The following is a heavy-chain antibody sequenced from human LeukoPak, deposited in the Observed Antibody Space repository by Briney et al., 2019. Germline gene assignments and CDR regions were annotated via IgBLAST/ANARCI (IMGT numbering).Heavy chain of an antibody. V-gene: IGHV4-59*08. Sequence: SETLSLTCTVSGGSISSYYWSWIRQPPGKGLEWIGYIYYSGSTNNNPSLRSRVTISVDTSKNQFSLKLSSVTAADTAVYYCARGGNYGDYDGYFDYWGQGTLVTVSS. D-gene: IGHD4-17*01. CDR2: IYYSGST. CDR3: ARGGNYGDYDGYFDY. J-gene: IGHJ4*02. CDR1: GGSISSYY.